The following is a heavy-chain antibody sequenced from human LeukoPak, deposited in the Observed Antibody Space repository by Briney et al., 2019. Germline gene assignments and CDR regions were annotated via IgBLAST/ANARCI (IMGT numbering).Heavy chain of an antibody. CDR3: ARLYCSSSSCYGEIDY. D-gene: IGHD2-2*01. CDR2: ISSSSSTI. J-gene: IGHJ4*02. CDR1: GFTFSSYS. V-gene: IGHV3-48*01. Sequence: PGGSLRLSCAASGFTFSSYSMNWVRQAPGKGLEWVSYISSSSSTIYYADSVKGRFTISRDNAKNSLYLQMHSLRAEDTAVYYCARLYCSSSSCYGEIDYWGQGTLVTVSS.